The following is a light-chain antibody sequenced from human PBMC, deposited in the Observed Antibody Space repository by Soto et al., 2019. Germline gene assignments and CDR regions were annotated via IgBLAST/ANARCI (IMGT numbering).Light chain of an antibody. CDR1: SSNIGSNT. CDR3: ATWDDRLDGDV. J-gene: IGLJ1*01. Sequence: QSVLTQPPSASGTPGQRVIISCSGSSSNIGSNTVNWYQQLPGTAPKLLIYSHNQRPSGVPDRFSGSQSGTSASLAISGLQSEEEADYYCATWDDRLDGDVFGTGTKLTVL. CDR2: SHN. V-gene: IGLV1-44*01.